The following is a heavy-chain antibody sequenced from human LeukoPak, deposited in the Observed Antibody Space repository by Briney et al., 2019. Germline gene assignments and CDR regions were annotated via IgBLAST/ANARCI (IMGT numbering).Heavy chain of an antibody. CDR1: GGSFSGYY. D-gene: IGHD1-26*01. CDR2: INHSGST. CDR3: ARGRVVGVPPGWFDP. Sequence: SETLSLTCAVYGGSFSGYYWSWLRQPPGKGLEWFGEINHSGSTDYNPSVKSRVIVSVDTSKKYFSLKLSSVTAADTAVYYCARGRVVGVPPGWFDPWGQGTLVTVSS. V-gene: IGHV4-34*01. J-gene: IGHJ5*02.